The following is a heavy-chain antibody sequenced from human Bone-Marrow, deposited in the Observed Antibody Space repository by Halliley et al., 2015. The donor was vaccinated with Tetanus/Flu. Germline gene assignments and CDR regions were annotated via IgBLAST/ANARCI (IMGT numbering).Heavy chain of an antibody. CDR2: IYFSGST. D-gene: IGHD3-9*01. CDR3: ARRRYNSNGDTFDV. J-gene: IGHJ3*01. Sequence: GYIYFSGSTTYNPPPEDRVSISVDPSKNQFSLNVSFATAADTAVYHCARRRYNSNGDTFDVWGQGTMVTVSS. V-gene: IGHV4-59*08.